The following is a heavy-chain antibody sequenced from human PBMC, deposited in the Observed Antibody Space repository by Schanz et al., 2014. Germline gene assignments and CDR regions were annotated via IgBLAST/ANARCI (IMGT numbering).Heavy chain of an antibody. CDR2: VSRSTPDI. V-gene: IGHV3-23*04. J-gene: IGHJ4*02. CDR3: ANNWNLDY. Sequence: EVQLVESGGGLVKPGGSLRLSCASSGFSFTTYAMSWVRQAPGKGLEWVSYVSRSTPDIYYADSVKGRFTISRDNSKNTLYLQMNSLRAEDTAVYYCANNWNLDYWGQGTLVTVSS. D-gene: IGHD1-20*01. CDR1: GFSFTTYA.